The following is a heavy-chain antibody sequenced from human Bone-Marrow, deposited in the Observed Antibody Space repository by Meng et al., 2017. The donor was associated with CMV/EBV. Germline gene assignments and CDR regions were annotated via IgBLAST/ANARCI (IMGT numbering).Heavy chain of an antibody. D-gene: IGHD1-26*01. Sequence: ASVKVSCKTSGYTFTGYYTHWVRQAPGQGLQWMGWIDPNSGGTNYSQKFQGRVTMTRDTSISTAYMELSRLRSDDTAVYYCARDPVGPYRNSFLDYWGQGTRVTGSS. CDR2: IDPNSGGT. CDR1: GYTFTGYY. CDR3: ARDPVGPYRNSFLDY. V-gene: IGHV1-2*02. J-gene: IGHJ4*02.